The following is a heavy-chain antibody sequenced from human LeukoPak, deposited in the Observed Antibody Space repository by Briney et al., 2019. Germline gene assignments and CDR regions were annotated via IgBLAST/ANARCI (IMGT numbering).Heavy chain of an antibody. CDR2: ISPDGGTT. D-gene: IGHD2-15*01. CDR3: ARVLPGGSCYDY. CDR1: GFTFSSYA. Sequence: PGGSLRLSCAASGFTFSSYALNWVRQAPGKGLEYVSAISPDGGTTYYADSVKGRFTISRDNSKSTLYLQMGSLRAEDMAVYYCARVLPGGSCYDYWGQGTLVTVSS. V-gene: IGHV3-64*02. J-gene: IGHJ4*02.